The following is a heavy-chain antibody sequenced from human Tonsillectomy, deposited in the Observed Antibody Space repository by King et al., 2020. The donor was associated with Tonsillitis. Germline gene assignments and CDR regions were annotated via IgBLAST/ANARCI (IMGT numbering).Heavy chain of an antibody. D-gene: IGHD3-3*01. Sequence: VQLVESGGGLVKPGGSLRLSCAASGFTFSSYSMNWVLQAPGKGLEWVSSISSSSSYIYYADSVKGRLTISRDNAKNSLYLQMNSLRAEDTAVYYWARAGRITIFGVVTHWGQGTLVTVSS. CDR1: GFTFSSYS. J-gene: IGHJ4*02. V-gene: IGHV3-21*01. CDR2: ISSSSSYI. CDR3: ARAGRITIFGVVTH.